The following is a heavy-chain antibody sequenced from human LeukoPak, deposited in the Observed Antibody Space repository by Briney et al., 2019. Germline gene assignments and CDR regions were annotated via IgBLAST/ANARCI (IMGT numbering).Heavy chain of an antibody. D-gene: IGHD1-14*01. CDR2: IYYSGST. J-gene: IGHJ3*02. CDR3: ARDVVGTIYGAFDI. CDR1: GGSISSSLYY. Sequence: SETLSLTCTVSGGSISSSLYYWGWIRQPPGKGLEWIGSIYYSGSTYYNASLKSRVTISVDTSKNQFSLKLSSVTAADTAVYYCARDVVGTIYGAFDIWGQGTMVTVSS. V-gene: IGHV4-39*07.